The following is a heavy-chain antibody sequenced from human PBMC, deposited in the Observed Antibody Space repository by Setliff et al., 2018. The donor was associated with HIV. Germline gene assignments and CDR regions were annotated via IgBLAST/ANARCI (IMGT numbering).Heavy chain of an antibody. V-gene: IGHV4-61*01. Sequence: PSETLSLTCTVSGGSISSRSYYWSWLRQPPGKGLEWIGYVYYIGSTNYNPSLKSRVTISADTSKNQFSLNLSSVTAAETAVYYCARVGYHGSGRYSFDYWGQGTLVTVSS. CDR1: GGSISSRSYY. D-gene: IGHD3-10*01. J-gene: IGHJ4*02. CDR2: VYYIGST. CDR3: ARVGYHGSGRYSFDY.